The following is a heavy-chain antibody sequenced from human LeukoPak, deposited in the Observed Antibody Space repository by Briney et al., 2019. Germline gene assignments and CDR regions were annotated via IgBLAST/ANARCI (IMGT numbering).Heavy chain of an antibody. Sequence: GGSLRLSCAASGFTVSGNYMSWVRQGPGKGLEWVAVIYYDDSTSYADSVRGRFTISRDSSRNTLYLQMNTLRAEDTAVYYRARHTSSYSSSSTFYYDGMDVWGQGTTVTVSS. D-gene: IGHD6-6*01. CDR1: GFTVSGNY. V-gene: IGHV3-66*04. J-gene: IGHJ6*02. CDR3: ARHTSSYSSSSTFYYDGMDV. CDR2: IYYDDST.